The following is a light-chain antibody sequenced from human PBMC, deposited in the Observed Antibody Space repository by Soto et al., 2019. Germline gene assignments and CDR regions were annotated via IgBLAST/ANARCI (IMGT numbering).Light chain of an antibody. J-gene: IGKJ2*01. CDR1: QSVLYSSNNKNY. CDR2: WAS. CDR3: QQCYSVPYT. V-gene: IGKV4-1*01. Sequence: DIVMTQSPDSLDVSLGERATINCKSSQSVLYSSNNKNYLAWYQQKPGQPPKLLIYWASTRESGVPDRFSGSGSGTDFTLTISSLQAEDVAVYYCQQCYSVPYTFGQGTKLEIK.